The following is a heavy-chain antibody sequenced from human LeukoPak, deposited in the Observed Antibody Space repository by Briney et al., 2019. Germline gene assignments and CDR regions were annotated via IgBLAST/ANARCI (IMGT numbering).Heavy chain of an antibody. D-gene: IGHD5-18*01. V-gene: IGHV4-39*01. J-gene: IGHJ4*02. CDR2: IYYSGST. CDR1: GGSIRSSSYY. Sequence: SETLSLTCTVSGGSIRSSSYYWGWIRQPPGKGLEWIGSIYYSGSTYYNPSLKSRVTISVDTSKNRFSQNLSSVTAADTAVYFCARLRGYTDGPPGFWGQGTLVTVSS. CDR3: ARLRGYTDGPPGF.